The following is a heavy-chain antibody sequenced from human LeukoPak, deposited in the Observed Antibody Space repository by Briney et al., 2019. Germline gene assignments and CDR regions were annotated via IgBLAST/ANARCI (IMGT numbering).Heavy chain of an antibody. CDR1: GFTFSSYS. CDR3: AKSGKEHYYMDV. D-gene: IGHD3-10*01. V-gene: IGHV3-21*01. J-gene: IGHJ6*03. Sequence: GGSLRLSCAASGFTFSSYSMNWVRQAPGKGLEWVSSISSSSSYIYYADSVKGRFTISRDNAKNSLYLQMNSLRAEDTAVYYCAKSGKEHYYMDVWGKGTTVTVSS. CDR2: ISSSSSYI.